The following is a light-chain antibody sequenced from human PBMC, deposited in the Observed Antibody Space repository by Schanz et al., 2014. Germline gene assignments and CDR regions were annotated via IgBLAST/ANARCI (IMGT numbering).Light chain of an antibody. CDR1: SSDVGGYNY. CDR2: EVN. J-gene: IGLJ2*01. Sequence: QSALTQPPSASGSPGQSVTISCTGTSSDVGGYNYVSWYQQHPGKAPKLMIYEVNKRPSGVPDRFSGSKSGNTASLTISGLQAEDEGDYYCSSYTSSSTFVVFGGGTKLTVL. V-gene: IGLV2-8*01. CDR3: SSYTSSSTFVV.